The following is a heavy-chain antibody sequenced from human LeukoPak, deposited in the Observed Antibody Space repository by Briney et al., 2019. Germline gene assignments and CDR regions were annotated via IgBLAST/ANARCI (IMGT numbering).Heavy chain of an antibody. CDR1: GYTFTGYY. D-gene: IGHD3-10*01. V-gene: IGHV1-2*02. CDR2: INPNSGGT. J-gene: IGHJ5*02. Sequence: ASVKVSCKASGYTFTGYYMHWVRQAPGQGLEWMGWINPNSGGTNYAQKFQGRVTMTRDTSISTAYMELRSLRSDDTAVYYCARVVGIQPWYYYGSGSWDFYWFDPWGQGTLVTVSS. CDR3: ARVVGIQPWYYYGSGSWDFYWFDP.